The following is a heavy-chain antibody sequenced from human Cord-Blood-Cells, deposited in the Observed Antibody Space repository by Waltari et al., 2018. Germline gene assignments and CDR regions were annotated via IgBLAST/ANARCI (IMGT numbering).Heavy chain of an antibody. CDR2: ISYDGSNK. J-gene: IGHJ3*02. Sequence: QVQLVASGGGVVQPGRSLRLSCAASGFTFSSYGMHWVRQAPGKGLEWVAVISYDGSNKYYADSVKGRFTISRDNSKNTLYLQMNSLRAEDTAVYYCAKGPYLNWNYPFDAFDIWGQGTMVTVSS. CDR3: AKGPYLNWNYPFDAFDI. V-gene: IGHV3-30*18. CDR1: GFTFSSYG. D-gene: IGHD1-7*01.